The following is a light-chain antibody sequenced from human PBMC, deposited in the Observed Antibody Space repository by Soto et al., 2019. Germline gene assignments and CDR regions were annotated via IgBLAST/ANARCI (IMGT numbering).Light chain of an antibody. CDR1: QGISSW. V-gene: IGKV1-12*01. Sequence: DIQMTQSPSSVSASVGDRVTITCRASQGISSWLAWYQQKPGKAPKLLIYAASILQGGVPSRFSGSGSGTDFTLTISRLEPEDFAVYYCQQYGGSPLVTFGGGTKVEIK. J-gene: IGKJ4*01. CDR3: QQYGGSPLVT. CDR2: AAS.